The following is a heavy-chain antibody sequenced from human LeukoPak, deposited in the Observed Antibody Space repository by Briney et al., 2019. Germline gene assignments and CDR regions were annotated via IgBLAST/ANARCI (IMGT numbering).Heavy chain of an antibody. J-gene: IGHJ3*02. V-gene: IGHV1-18*01. CDR2: FSAYNGNT. D-gene: IGHD3-22*01. Sequence: ASVKVSCKASGYTFTSYGISWVRQAPGQGLEWMGWFSAYNGNTNYAQKLQGRVTMTTDTSTSTAYMELRSLRSDDTAVYYCARDGYYDILGAFDIWGQGTMVTVSS. CDR1: GYTFTSYG. CDR3: ARDGYYDILGAFDI.